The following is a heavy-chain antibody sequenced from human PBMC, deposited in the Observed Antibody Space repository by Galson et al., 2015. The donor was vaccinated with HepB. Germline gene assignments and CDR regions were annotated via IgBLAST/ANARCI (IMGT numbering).Heavy chain of an antibody. D-gene: IGHD2-2*01. CDR1: GFTFTSHW. Sequence: SLRLSCAASGFTFTSHWMSWVRQAPGKGLEWVANIKKDGSEKYYVDSVKGRFTISRDNAKNSLYLQMNNLRAEDTAVYYCARAQWDIVAVTIAHFWFDPWGQGTLVTVSS. V-gene: IGHV3-7*01. CDR3: ARAQWDIVAVTIAHFWFDP. J-gene: IGHJ5*02. CDR2: IKKDGSEK.